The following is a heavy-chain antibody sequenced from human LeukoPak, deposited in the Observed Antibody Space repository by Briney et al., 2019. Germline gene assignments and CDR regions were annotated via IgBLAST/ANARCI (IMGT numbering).Heavy chain of an antibody. CDR3: ARGGPPRDAFDI. CDR2: LFSGGNT. J-gene: IGHJ3*02. CDR1: EFNVSSNY. Sequence: GGSLRLSCAASEFNVSSNYMSWVRQAPGKGLEWGSVLFSGGNTYYADSVKGRLTISRDNSKNTLSLQMNSLRADDTAVYYCARGGPPRDAFDIWGQGTMVTVSS. V-gene: IGHV3-53*01. D-gene: IGHD3-16*01.